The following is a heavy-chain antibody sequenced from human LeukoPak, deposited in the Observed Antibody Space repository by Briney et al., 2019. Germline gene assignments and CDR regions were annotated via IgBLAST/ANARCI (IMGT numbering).Heavy chain of an antibody. J-gene: IGHJ4*02. CDR2: IYHSGST. CDR1: GYSISSGYY. D-gene: IGHD3-10*01. V-gene: IGHV4-38-2*02. CDR3: ARGGWFGELLPYDY. Sequence: SETLSLTCTVSGYSISSGYYWGWIRQPPGKGLEWIGSIYHSGSTYYNPSLKSRVTISVDTSKNQFSLKLSSVTAADTAVYYCARGGWFGELLPYDYWGQGTLVTVSS.